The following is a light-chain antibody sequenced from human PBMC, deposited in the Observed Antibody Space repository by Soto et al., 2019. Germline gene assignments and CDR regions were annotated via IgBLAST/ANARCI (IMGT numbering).Light chain of an antibody. Sequence: IHLTQTPSSLSASVGDRVTITCQASQDINNCLNWYHQKPGKAPNLLIYTASTLQSGVPSRFSGSGSGTDFTLTISSLQPEDFATYYCIQDYNYPLTFGGGTKVDIK. CDR3: IQDYNYPLT. CDR1: QDINNC. J-gene: IGKJ4*01. CDR2: TAS. V-gene: IGKV1-6*01.